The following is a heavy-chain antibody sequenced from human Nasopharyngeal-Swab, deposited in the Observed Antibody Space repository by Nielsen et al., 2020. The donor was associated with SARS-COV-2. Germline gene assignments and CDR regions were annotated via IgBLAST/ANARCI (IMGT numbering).Heavy chain of an antibody. CDR2: IWYDGSNK. CDR1: GFTFSSYG. CDR3: ARDQGYMDV. V-gene: IGHV3-33*01. Sequence: GRSLRLSWAASGFTFSSYGMHWVRQAPGKGLEWVAVIWYDGSNKYYAGSVKGRFTIARDNSKNTLYLQMNSLSAEDTAVYYCARDQGYMDVWGKGTTVTVSS. J-gene: IGHJ6*03.